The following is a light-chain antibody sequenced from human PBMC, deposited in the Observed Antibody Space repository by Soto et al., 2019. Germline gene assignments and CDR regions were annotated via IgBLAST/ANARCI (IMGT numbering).Light chain of an antibody. CDR3: QQLNSYPVT. CDR2: ATS. V-gene: IGKV1-9*01. J-gene: IGKJ4*01. CDR1: QVLNSY. Sequence: DIQLTQSPSFLSASVGDRVTITCRASQVLNSYFAWYQQKPGKAPKLLLYATSTLQNVFPSRFSGSGSGAEFTLTITSLQPEDIATYYCQQLNSYPVTFGGGTKVEI.